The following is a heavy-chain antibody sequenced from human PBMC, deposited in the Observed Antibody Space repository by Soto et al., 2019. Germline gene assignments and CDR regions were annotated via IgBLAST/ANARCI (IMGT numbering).Heavy chain of an antibody. CDR2: IYSGGST. Sequence: PGGSLRLSCAASGFTVSSNYMSWVRQAPGKGLEWVSVIYSGGSTYYADSVKGRFTISRGNSKNTLYLQMDSLRAEDTAVYYCAREKTTTVVTNWFDPWGQGTLVTVSS. J-gene: IGHJ5*02. D-gene: IGHD4-17*01. V-gene: IGHV3-66*01. CDR1: GFTVSSNY. CDR3: AREKTTTVVTNWFDP.